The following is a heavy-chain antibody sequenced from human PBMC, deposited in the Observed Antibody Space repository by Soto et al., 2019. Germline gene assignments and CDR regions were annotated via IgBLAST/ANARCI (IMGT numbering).Heavy chain of an antibody. D-gene: IGHD5-12*01. CDR3: ARDNIVALYYFDY. V-gene: IGHV3-33*01. CDR2: IWHDGSNK. Sequence: GGSLRLSCAASGFSFSRYGMHWVLQAPGKGLEWVAVIWHDGSNKYYADSVKGRFTISRDNSKNTVYLQMNSLRAEDTAVYYCARDNIVALYYFDYWGQGALVTVSS. CDR1: GFSFSRYG. J-gene: IGHJ4*02.